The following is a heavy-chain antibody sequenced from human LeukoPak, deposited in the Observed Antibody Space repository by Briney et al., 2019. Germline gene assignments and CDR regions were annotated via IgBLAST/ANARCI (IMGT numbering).Heavy chain of an antibody. D-gene: IGHD4-17*01. Sequence: LRLSCAASGFTFSDYYMSWIRQAPGKGLEWIGYIYYSGSTNYNPSLKSRVTISVDTSKNQFSLKLSSVTAADTAVYYCARDYGDYFFDYWGQGTLVTVSS. CDR1: GFTFSDYY. CDR2: IYYSGST. V-gene: IGHV4-59*01. CDR3: ARDYGDYFFDY. J-gene: IGHJ4*02.